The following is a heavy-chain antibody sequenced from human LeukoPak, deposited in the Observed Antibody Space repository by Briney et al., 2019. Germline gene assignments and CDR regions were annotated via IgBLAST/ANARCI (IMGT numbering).Heavy chain of an antibody. Sequence: PSETLSLTCTVSGGSISSGDYYWSWIRQPPGKGLEWIGYIYYGGSTYYNPSLKSRVTISVDTSKNQFSLKLSSVTAADTAVYYCARDLLGYCSSTSCYEDYYYYGMDVWGQGTTVTVSS. D-gene: IGHD2-2*01. CDR3: ARDLLGYCSSTSCYEDYYYYGMDV. CDR2: IYYGGST. V-gene: IGHV4-30-4*01. CDR1: GGSISSGDYY. J-gene: IGHJ6*02.